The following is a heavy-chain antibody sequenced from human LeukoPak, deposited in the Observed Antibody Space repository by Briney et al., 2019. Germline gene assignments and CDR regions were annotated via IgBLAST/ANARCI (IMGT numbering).Heavy chain of an antibody. CDR2: IYYSGST. J-gene: IGHJ3*02. CDR1: GGSISSSSYY. Sequence: LETLSLTCTVSGGSISSSSYYWGWIRQPPGKGLEWIGSIYYSGSTYYNPSLKSRVTISVDTSKNQFSLKLSSVTAADTAVYYCARDRPASSSGYPSDAFDIWGQGTMVTVSS. CDR3: ARDRPASSSGYPSDAFDI. D-gene: IGHD3-22*01. V-gene: IGHV4-39*07.